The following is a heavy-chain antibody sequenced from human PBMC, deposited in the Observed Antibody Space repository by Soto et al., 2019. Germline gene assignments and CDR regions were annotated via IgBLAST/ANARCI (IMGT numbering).Heavy chain of an antibody. Sequence: QVQLVQSGAEVKKPGASVKVSCKASGYTFSSYAVQWVRQAPGQSLEWIGGIHAGNGDTKYSQKFHGSVPLTRDTSANTAYMDLSSLRSDDTAVYYCARVPRYTSDIVEVPAVMFDDWFVPWGQGTLVTVSS. CDR1: GYTFSSYA. V-gene: IGHV1-3*01. J-gene: IGHJ5*02. D-gene: IGHD2-2*01. CDR3: ARVPRYTSDIVEVPAVMFDDWFVP. CDR2: IHAGNGDT.